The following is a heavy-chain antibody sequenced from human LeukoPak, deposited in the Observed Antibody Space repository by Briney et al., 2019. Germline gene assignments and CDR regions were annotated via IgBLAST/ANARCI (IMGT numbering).Heavy chain of an antibody. CDR3: ARKSGSYFDC. CDR2: IYYSGST. D-gene: IGHD1-26*01. Sequence: SETLSLTCTVSGGSISSYYWSWIRQPPGKGLEWIGYIYYSGSTNYNPSLKSRVTMSVDKSKNQFSLKLSSVTAADTAVYYCARKSGSYFDCWGQGTLVTVSS. CDR1: GGSISSYY. J-gene: IGHJ4*02. V-gene: IGHV4-59*12.